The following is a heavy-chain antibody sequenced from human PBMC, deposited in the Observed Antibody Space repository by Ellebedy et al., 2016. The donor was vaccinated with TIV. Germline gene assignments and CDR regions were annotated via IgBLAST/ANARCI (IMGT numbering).Heavy chain of an antibody. CDR1: GFTFSTYN. V-gene: IGHV3-48*01. J-gene: IGHJ4*02. CDR3: ARDSLYGTNFFDY. D-gene: IGHD5/OR15-5a*01. Sequence: PGGSLRLSCEASGFTFSTYNFNWVRQAPGKGLEWVSYIRGNSRTVYYADSVQGRFTISRDTAKNSLYLQMNSLRAEDTAVYYCARDSLYGTNFFDYWGQGTLVTVSS. CDR2: IRGNSRTV.